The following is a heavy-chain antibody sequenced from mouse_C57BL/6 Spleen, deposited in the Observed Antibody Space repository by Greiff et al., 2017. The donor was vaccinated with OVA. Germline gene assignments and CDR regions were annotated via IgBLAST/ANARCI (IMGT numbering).Heavy chain of an antibody. Sequence: VNVVESGAELVRPGTSVKMSCKASGYTFTNYWIGWAKQRPGHGLEWIGDIYPGGGYTNYNEKFKGKATLTADKSSSTAYMQFSSLTSEDSAIYYGARLYYYGSSGYLDVWGTGTTVTVSS. J-gene: IGHJ1*03. V-gene: IGHV1-63*01. CDR2: IYPGGGYT. D-gene: IGHD1-1*01. CDR1: GYTFTNYW. CDR3: ARLYYYGSSGYLDV.